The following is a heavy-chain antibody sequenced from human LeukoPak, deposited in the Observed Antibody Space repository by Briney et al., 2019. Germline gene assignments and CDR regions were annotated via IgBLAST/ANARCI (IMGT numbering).Heavy chain of an antibody. Sequence: SETLSLTCAVYGGSFSGYYWSWIRQPPGKGLEWIGYIYYSGSTNYNPSLKSRVTISVDTSKNQFSLKLSSVTAADTAAYYCAKEGTSNWFDPWGQGTLVTVSS. V-gene: IGHV4-59*01. D-gene: IGHD1-1*01. CDR3: AKEGTSNWFDP. CDR1: GGSFSGYY. J-gene: IGHJ5*02. CDR2: IYYSGST.